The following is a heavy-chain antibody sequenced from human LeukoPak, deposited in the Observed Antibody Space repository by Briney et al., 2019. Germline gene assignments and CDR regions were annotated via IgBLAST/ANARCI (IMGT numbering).Heavy chain of an antibody. CDR1: GYTFSTYA. D-gene: IGHD2-21*01. CDR2: ISAYNGNT. Sequence: ASVKVSCKASGYTFSTYAMNWVRQAPGQGLEWMGWISAYNGNTNYAQKLQGRVTMTTDTSTSTAYMELRSLRSDDTAVYYCARPRADVVNAGAFDIWGQGTMVTVSS. J-gene: IGHJ3*02. V-gene: IGHV1-18*01. CDR3: ARPRADVVNAGAFDI.